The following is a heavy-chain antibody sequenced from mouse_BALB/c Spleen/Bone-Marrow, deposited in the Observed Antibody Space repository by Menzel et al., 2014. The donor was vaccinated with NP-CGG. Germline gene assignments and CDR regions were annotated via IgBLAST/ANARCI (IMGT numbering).Heavy chain of an antibody. CDR3: ARSPWFAY. Sequence: EVMLVESGGGLVQPGGSRKLSCAASGFTFXSFGMHWVRQAPEKGLEWVAYISSGSSTIYYADTVKGRFTISRDNPKXTLFLQMTSLRSEDTAMYYCARSPWFAYWGQVTLVTVSA. V-gene: IGHV5-17*02. J-gene: IGHJ3*01. CDR2: ISSGSSTI. CDR1: GFTFXSFG.